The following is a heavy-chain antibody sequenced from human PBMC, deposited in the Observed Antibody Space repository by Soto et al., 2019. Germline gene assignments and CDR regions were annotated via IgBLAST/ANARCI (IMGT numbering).Heavy chain of an antibody. V-gene: IGHV3-23*01. CDR3: AKLICTTNCFDF. CDR2: INVAGVTT. CDR1: LFTVSNYA. Sequence: GGPLRLSCTASLFTVSNYAMSWVRQSPGKGLEWVSSINVAGVTTNYADSVRGRFTISRDNSKNTLYLHMNSLRAEDTAVYSCAKLICTTNCFDFWGQGTLVTVSS. D-gene: IGHD2-8*01. J-gene: IGHJ4*02.